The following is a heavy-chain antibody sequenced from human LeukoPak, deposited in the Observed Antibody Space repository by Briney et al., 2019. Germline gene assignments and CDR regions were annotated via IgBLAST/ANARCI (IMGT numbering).Heavy chain of an antibody. V-gene: IGHV3-7*01. Sequence: PGGSLRLSCAASGFTFSTYSMNWVRQAPGKGLEWVANIKQDGSEKYYVDSVKGRFTISRDNAKNSLYLQMNSLRAEDTAVYYCSSWFDPWGQGTLVTVSS. CDR2: IKQDGSEK. CDR1: GFTFSTYS. J-gene: IGHJ5*02. CDR3: SSWFDP.